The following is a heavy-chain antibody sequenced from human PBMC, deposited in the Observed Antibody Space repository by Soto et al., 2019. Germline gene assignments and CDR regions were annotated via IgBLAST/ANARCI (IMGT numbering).Heavy chain of an antibody. V-gene: IGHV1-18*01. Sequence: ASVKVSCKASGFTFTSYGICWVRQAPGQGLEWMGWISAYNGNTNYAQKLQGRVTMTTDTSTSTAYMELRSLRSDDTAVYYCARGGYYYDSSGYYYYYYYGMDVWGQGTTVTVSS. CDR2: ISAYNGNT. CDR3: ARGGYYYDSSGYYYYYYYGMDV. CDR1: GFTFTSYG. D-gene: IGHD3-22*01. J-gene: IGHJ6*02.